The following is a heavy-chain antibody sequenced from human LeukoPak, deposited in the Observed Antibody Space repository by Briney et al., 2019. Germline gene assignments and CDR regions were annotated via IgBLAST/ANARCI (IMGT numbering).Heavy chain of an antibody. Sequence: GESLKISCKASGYSFTSFWIGWVRQMPGKGLEWMGIIYPGDSDTRYSPSLQGQVTISADKSISTAYLQWSSLKASDTAMYYRARHETVRGVINYFDYWGQGTLVTVSS. CDR1: GYSFTSFW. J-gene: IGHJ4*02. D-gene: IGHD3-10*01. CDR3: ARHETVRGVINYFDY. V-gene: IGHV5-51*01. CDR2: IYPGDSDT.